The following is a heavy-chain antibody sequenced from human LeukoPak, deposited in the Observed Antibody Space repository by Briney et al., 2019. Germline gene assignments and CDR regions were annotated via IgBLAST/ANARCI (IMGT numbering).Heavy chain of an antibody. CDR2: VFYNGAT. CDR3: ARGYSSSWYGN. D-gene: IGHD6-13*01. CDR1: GGSISSSIYY. J-gene: IGHJ4*02. Sequence: SETLSLTCVVSGGSISSSIYYWAWVRQPPGKGLEWIGTVFYNGATQYSPSLRSRVTISIDTSKNQFSLKLSSVTAADTAVYYCARGYSSSWYGNWGQGTLVTVSS. V-gene: IGHV4-39*07.